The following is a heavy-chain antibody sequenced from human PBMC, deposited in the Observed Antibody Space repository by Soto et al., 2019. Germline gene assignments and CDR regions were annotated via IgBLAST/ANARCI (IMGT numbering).Heavy chain of an antibody. CDR1: GGSISSSNW. V-gene: IGHV4-4*02. CDR3: ARIPITIFGSFDY. D-gene: IGHD3-3*01. CDR2: IYHSGST. Sequence: QVQLQESGPGLVKPSGTLSLTCAVSGGSISSSNWCSWVRQPPGKGLEWIGDIYHSGSTNYNPSLKSRVTISVDKSKSQFSLKLSSVTATDTAVYYCARIPITIFGSFDYWGQGTLVTVSS. J-gene: IGHJ4*02.